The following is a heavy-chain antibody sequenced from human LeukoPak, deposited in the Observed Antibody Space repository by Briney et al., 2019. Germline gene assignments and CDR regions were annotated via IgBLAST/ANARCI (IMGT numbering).Heavy chain of an antibody. CDR2: INPSGGST. V-gene: IGHV1-46*01. J-gene: IGHJ4*02. CDR3: AREFRWLVKDGPFDY. Sequence: GASVKVSCKASGYTFTSYYMHCVRQAPGQGLEWMGIINPSGGSTSYAQKFQGRVTMTRDTSTSTVYMELSSLRSEDTAVYYCAREFRWLVKDGPFDYWGQGTLVTVSS. D-gene: IGHD6-19*01. CDR1: GYTFTSYY.